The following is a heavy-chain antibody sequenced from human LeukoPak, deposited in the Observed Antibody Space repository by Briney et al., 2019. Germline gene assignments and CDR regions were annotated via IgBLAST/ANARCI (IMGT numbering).Heavy chain of an antibody. CDR1: GYTFTGYY. J-gene: IGHJ6*02. Sequence: ASVKVSCKASGYTFTGYYMHWVRQAPGQGLEWMGWINPNSGGTNYAQKFQGRVTMTRDTSISTAYMELSRLRSDDTAVYYCAREFGYCSGGSCSYYYYYYGMDVWGQGTTVTVSS. CDR3: AREFGYCSGGSCSYYYYYYGMDV. CDR2: INPNSGGT. V-gene: IGHV1-2*02. D-gene: IGHD2-15*01.